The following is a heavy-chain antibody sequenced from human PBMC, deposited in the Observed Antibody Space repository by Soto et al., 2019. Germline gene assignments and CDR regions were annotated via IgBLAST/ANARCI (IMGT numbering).Heavy chain of an antibody. D-gene: IGHD2-2*02. V-gene: IGHV4-4*02. CDR2: IYHSGST. CDR1: GGSISSSNW. J-gene: IGHJ4*02. Sequence: QVQLQESGPGLVKPSGTLSLTCAVSGGSISSSNWWSWVRQPPGKGLEWIGEIYHSGSTNYNPSLKSRVTISVDKSKNQFSLKLSSVTAADTAVYYCASISSTSCYTIPVLCSSGWYYFDYWGQGTLVTVSS. CDR3: ASISSTSCYTIPVLCSSGWYYFDY.